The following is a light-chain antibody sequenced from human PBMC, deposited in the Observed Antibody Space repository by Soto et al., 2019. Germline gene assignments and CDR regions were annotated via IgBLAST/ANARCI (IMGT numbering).Light chain of an antibody. CDR1: QSISSS. J-gene: IGKJ1*01. V-gene: IGKV1-5*03. Sequence: EIQLTQSPSTLSASVGDRVTITCRASQSISSSLAWYQQKPGKAPKLLIYKASSVESGVPSRFSGSGSGTEFTLTISSLQPDDFATYYCQQYNSYSKTFGQGTKVDIK. CDR3: QQYNSYSKT. CDR2: KAS.